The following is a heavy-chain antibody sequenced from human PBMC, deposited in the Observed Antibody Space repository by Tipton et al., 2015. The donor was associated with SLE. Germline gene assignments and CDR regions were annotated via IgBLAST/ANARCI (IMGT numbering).Heavy chain of an antibody. CDR1: GGSISSGDYY. CDR2: IYHRGST. CDR3: ASPHGDSDFDL. Sequence: TLSLTCTVSGGSISSGDYYWGWIRQPPGKGLEWIGSIYHRGSTYYNPSLKSRVTISVDTSKNQFSLKLSSVTAADTAVYYCASPHGDSDFDLWGRGTLVTVSS. D-gene: IGHD4-17*01. V-gene: IGHV4-39*07. J-gene: IGHJ2*01.